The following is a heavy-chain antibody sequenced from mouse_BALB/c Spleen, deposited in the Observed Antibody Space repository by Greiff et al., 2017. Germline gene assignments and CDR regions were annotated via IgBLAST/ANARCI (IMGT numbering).Heavy chain of an antibody. J-gene: IGHJ4*01. CDR1: GYTFTSYT. CDR2: INPSSGYT. CDR3: ARFGSSYDYYAMDY. D-gene: IGHD1-1*01. V-gene: IGHV1-4*01. Sequence: VQVVESGAELARPGASVKMSCKASGYTFTSYTMHWVKQRPGQGLEWIGYINPSSGYTNYNQKFKDKATLTADKSSSTAYMQLSSLTSEDSAVYYCARFGSSYDYYAMDYWGQGTSVTVSS.